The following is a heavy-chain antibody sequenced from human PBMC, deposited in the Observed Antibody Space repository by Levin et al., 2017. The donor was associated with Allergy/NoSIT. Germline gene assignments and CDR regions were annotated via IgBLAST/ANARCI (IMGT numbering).Heavy chain of an antibody. D-gene: IGHD3-10*01. CDR1: GGSISSGDYY. V-gene: IGHV4-30-4*01. J-gene: IGHJ4*02. CDR3: ARPRGQAMVRGVIVFDY. Sequence: PSETLSLTCTVSGGSISSGDYYWSWIRQPPGKGLEWIGYIYYSGSTYYNPSLKSRVTISVDTSKNQFSLKLSSVTAADTAVYYCARPRGQAMVRGVIVFDYWGQGTLVTVSS. CDR2: IYYSGST.